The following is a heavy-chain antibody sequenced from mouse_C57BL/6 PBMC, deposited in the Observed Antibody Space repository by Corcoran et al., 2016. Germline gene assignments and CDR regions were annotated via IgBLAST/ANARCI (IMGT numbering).Heavy chain of an antibody. D-gene: IGHD2-12*01. CDR1: GFNIKDYY. Sequence: EVQLQQSGAELVKPGASVKLSCTASGFNIKDYYMHWVKQRTEQGLEWIGRIDPEDGETKYAPKFQGKATITADTFSNTAYLQLSSLTSEDTAVYYCVPHYSLPPWFAYWGQGTLVTVSA. CDR2: IDPEDGET. V-gene: IGHV14-2*01. CDR3: VPHYSLPPWFAY. J-gene: IGHJ3*01.